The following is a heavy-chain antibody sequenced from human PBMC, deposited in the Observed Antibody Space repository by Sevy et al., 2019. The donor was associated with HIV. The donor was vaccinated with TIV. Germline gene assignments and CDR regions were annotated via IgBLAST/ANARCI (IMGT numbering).Heavy chain of an antibody. CDR1: GFTFSRAW. D-gene: IGHD3-10*01. CDR3: TTDRGRTSSMYFDL. V-gene: IGHV3-15*01. Sequence: GGSLRLSCAASGFTFSRAWMSWVRQAPGKRLEWVGRIKSNSNGGTIDYAGPVKGRFSISRDDSEKTAYVKMNSLNTEKSAKYYCTTDRGRTSSMYFDLRGRGTLVTVT. J-gene: IGHJ2*01. CDR2: IKSNSNGGTI.